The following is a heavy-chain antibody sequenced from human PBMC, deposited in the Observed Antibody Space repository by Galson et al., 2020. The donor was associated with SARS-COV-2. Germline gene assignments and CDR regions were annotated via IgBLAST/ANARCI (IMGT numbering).Heavy chain of an antibody. CDR1: GFSFDSYR. CDR2: ISLRSSYI. CDR3: ARDRAYQTGGFDT. Sequence: GESLKIPFSASGFSFDSYRLNWVRQAPGQGLEWVSSISLRSSYIYYADSVKGRFTNSRDNTKNSLYLQMNSLRAEDTAVYFCARDRAYQTGGFDTWGQGTLVTVSS. V-gene: IGHV3-21*01. D-gene: IGHD3-10*01. J-gene: IGHJ5*02.